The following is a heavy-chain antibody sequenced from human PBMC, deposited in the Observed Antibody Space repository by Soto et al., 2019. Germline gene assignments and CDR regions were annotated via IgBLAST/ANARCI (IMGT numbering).Heavy chain of an antibody. CDR3: ARDPLKSGFYGSGSYGGNWFDP. V-gene: IGHV3-33*01. J-gene: IGHJ5*02. D-gene: IGHD3-10*01. CDR1: GFTFSSYG. Sequence: QVQLVESGGGVVQPGRSLRLSCAASGFTFSSYGMHWVRQAPGKGLEWVAVIWYDGSNKYYADSVKGRFTISRDNSKNTLYLQMNRLRAEDTAVYYCARDPLKSGFYGSGSYGGNWFDPWGQGTLVTVSS. CDR2: IWYDGSNK.